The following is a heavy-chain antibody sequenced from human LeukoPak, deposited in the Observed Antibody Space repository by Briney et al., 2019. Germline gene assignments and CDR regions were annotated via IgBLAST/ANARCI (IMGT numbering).Heavy chain of an antibody. CDR1: GFTFSNYW. J-gene: IGHJ4*02. Sequence: GGSLRLSCAASGFTFSNYWMSWVRQAPGKGLEWVANIKQDGSEKYYLDSVRGRFTISRDNAKNSLYLQMDSLRAEDTAVYYCARLFVYGSGAEAFDYWGQGALVTVSS. D-gene: IGHD3-10*01. CDR2: IKQDGSEK. CDR3: ARLFVYGSGAEAFDY. V-gene: IGHV3-7*01.